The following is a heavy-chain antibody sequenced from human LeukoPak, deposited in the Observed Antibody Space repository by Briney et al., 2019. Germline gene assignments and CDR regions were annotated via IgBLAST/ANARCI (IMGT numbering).Heavy chain of an antibody. CDR2: LYIGGNT. D-gene: IGHD5-18*01. V-gene: IGHV3-23*05. J-gene: IGHJ4*02. CDR1: GLTFSSYG. CDR3: TRAAGYNYGQY. Sequence: GGSLRLSCAASGLTFSSYGMHWVRQAPGKGLEWVSALYIGGNTYYADSVRGRFTISRDNSKNTLYLQMNSLRAEDTAIYYCTRAAGYNYGQYWGQGTLVTVSS.